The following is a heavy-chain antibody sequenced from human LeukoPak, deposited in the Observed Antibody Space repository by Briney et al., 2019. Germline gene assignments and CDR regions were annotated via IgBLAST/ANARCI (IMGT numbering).Heavy chain of an antibody. CDR2: TYYSGST. J-gene: IGHJ6*03. CDR1: GGSISSYY. Sequence: PSETLSLTCTVSGGSISSYYWSWIRQPPGKGLEWIGYTYYSGSTNYNPSLKSRVTISVDTSKNQFSLKLSSVTAADTAVYYCAREINDFWSGSNTYYYYMDVWGKGTTVTVSS. D-gene: IGHD3-3*01. V-gene: IGHV4-59*01. CDR3: AREINDFWSGSNTYYYYMDV.